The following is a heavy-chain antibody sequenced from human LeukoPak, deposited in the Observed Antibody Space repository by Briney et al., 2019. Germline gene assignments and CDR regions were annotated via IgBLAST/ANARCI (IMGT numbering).Heavy chain of an antibody. J-gene: IGHJ3*02. CDR2: ISAYNGNT. Sequence: ASVKVSCKASGYTFTSYGISWVRQAPGQGLEWMGWISAYNGNTNYAQKFQGRVTITADESTSTAYMELSSLRSEDTAVYYCARDSRPEYYDSSGPPDAFDIWGQGTMVTVSS. V-gene: IGHV1-18*01. CDR3: ARDSRPEYYDSSGPPDAFDI. CDR1: GYTFTSYG. D-gene: IGHD3-22*01.